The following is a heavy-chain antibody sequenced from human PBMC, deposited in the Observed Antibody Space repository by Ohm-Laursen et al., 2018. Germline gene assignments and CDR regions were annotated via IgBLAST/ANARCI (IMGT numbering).Heavy chain of an antibody. CDR1: GGTFSSYA. D-gene: IGHD4-17*01. Sequence: SVKVSCKVSGGTFSSYAISWVRQAPGQGLEWMGRIIPILGIANYAQKFQGRVTITADKSTSTAYMELSSLRSEDTAVYYCARIYGDYVWYFDYWGPGTLVTVSS. J-gene: IGHJ4*02. CDR3: ARIYGDYVWYFDY. V-gene: IGHV1-69*04. CDR2: IIPILGIA.